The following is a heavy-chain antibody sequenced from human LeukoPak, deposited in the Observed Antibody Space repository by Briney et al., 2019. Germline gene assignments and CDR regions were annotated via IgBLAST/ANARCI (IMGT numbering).Heavy chain of an antibody. CDR3: ARDEGGYYDSSGYYWTSEGFDY. Sequence: GGSLRLSCAGSGFTFSNYAMNWVRQAPGQGLEWMAFISYDGSNKYYADSVKGRFTISRDNSKNTLYLQMNSLRAEDTAVYYCARDEGGYYDSSGYYWTSEGFDYWGQGTLVTVSS. J-gene: IGHJ4*02. D-gene: IGHD3-22*01. V-gene: IGHV3-30*04. CDR2: ISYDGSNK. CDR1: GFTFSNYA.